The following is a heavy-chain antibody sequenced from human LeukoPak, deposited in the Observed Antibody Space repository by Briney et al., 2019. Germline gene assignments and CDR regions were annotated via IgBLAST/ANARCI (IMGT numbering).Heavy chain of an antibody. CDR2: IHYSGST. J-gene: IGHJ5*02. V-gene: IGHV4-59*08. Sequence: SETLSLTCTVSGDSISSYYWSWIRQSPGKGLEWIGNIHYSGSTSQNPSLKSRVTISVDTSKNQFSLKLSSVTAADTAVYYCASQPDSSGYYFGYWFDPWGQGTLVTVSS. CDR3: ASQPDSSGYYFGYWFDP. D-gene: IGHD3-22*01. CDR1: GDSISSYY.